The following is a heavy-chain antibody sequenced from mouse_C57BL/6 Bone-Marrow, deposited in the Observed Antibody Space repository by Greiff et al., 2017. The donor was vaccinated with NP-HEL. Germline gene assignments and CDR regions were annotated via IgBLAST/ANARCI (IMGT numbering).Heavy chain of an antibody. CDR2: ISSGSSTI. J-gene: IGHJ3*01. D-gene: IGHD1-1*01. Sequence: DVKLVESGGGLVKPGGSLKLSCAASGFTFSDYGMHWVRQAPEKGLEWVAYISSGSSTIYYADTVKGRFTISRDNAKNTLFLQMTSLRSEDTAMYYCARYGSSYLAWFAYWGQGTLVTVSA. CDR3: ARYGSSYLAWFAY. V-gene: IGHV5-17*01. CDR1: GFTFSDYG.